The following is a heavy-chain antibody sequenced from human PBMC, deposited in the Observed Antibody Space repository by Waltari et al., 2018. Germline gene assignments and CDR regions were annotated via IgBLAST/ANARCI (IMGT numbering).Heavy chain of an antibody. V-gene: IGHV3-48*04. CDR2: ISSSSSTI. CDR3: ASSRRSKLSYYYYYYMDV. Sequence: EVQLVESGGGLVQPGGSLRLSCAASGFTFSSYSMNWVRQAPGKGLEWVSYISSSSSTIYYADSVKGRFTSSRDNAKNSLYLQMNSLRAEDTAVYYCASSRRSKLSYYYYYYMDVWGKGTTVTVSS. D-gene: IGHD4-4*01. J-gene: IGHJ6*03. CDR1: GFTFSSYS.